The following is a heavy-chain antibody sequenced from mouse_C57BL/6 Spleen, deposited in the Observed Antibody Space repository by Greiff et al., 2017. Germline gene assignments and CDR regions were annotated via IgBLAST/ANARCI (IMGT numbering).Heavy chain of an antibody. CDR2: ISNLAYSI. Sequence: EVKLMESGGGLVQPGGSLKLSCAASGFTFSDYGMAWVRQAPRKGPEWVAFISNLAYSIYYAATVPGRFTISRENAKNTLYLEMSSLRSEDTAMYYCARQSSYYYGSSSYAMDYWGQGTSVTVSS. D-gene: IGHD1-1*01. V-gene: IGHV5-15*01. CDR1: GFTFSDYG. J-gene: IGHJ4*01. CDR3: ARQSSYYYGSSSYAMDY.